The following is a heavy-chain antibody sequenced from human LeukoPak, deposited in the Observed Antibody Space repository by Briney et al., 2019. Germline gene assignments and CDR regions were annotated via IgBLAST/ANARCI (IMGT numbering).Heavy chain of an antibody. Sequence: ASVKVSCKTSGYNFNGYYMHWVRQAPGQGLEWMGWINPNSGGTNYAQKFQGRVTMTRDTSISTAYMELSRLRSDDTAVYYCARDNFVVTMVRGVIGYWGQGTLVTVSS. CDR2: INPNSGGT. J-gene: IGHJ4*02. D-gene: IGHD3-10*01. CDR3: ARDNFVVTMVRGVIGY. V-gene: IGHV1-2*02. CDR1: GYNFNGYY.